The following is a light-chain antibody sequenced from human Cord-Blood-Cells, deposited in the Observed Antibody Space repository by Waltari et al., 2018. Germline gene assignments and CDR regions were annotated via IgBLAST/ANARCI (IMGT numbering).Light chain of an antibody. Sequence: QSALTQPRSLPASPGQSVTISCTRTSSYVGGYNYVPWYQQHPGNTPKLMIYDVSKRPSGVPHRFSGSKSGNAASLTISGLQAEDEADYYCCSYAGSSHVVFGGGTKLTVL. CDR2: DVS. CDR1: SSYVGGYNY. J-gene: IGLJ2*01. CDR3: CSYAGSSHVV. V-gene: IGLV2-11*01.